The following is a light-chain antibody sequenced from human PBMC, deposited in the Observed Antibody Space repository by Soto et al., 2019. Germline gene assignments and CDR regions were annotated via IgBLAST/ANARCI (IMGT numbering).Light chain of an antibody. J-gene: IGKJ3*01. Sequence: DIQMTQSPSSLSASIGDRVTITCRASQSINTYLNWYQQRQGKAPELLIFAASTLQSGVPSRFSGRVSGTDFTLNISSLQPEDFATYYCQQTYTFGFTFGPGTTVDFK. CDR2: AAS. CDR3: QQTYTFGFT. V-gene: IGKV1-39*01. CDR1: QSINTY.